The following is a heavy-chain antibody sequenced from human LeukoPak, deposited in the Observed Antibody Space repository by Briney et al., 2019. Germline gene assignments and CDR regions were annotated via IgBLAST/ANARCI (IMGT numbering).Heavy chain of an antibody. J-gene: IGHJ3*02. CDR3: AREPPDIVVVPAASDAFDI. V-gene: IGHV3-7*01. Sequence: PGGSLRLSCAASGFTFSSYWMSWVRQAPGKGLEWVANIKQDGSEKYYVDSVKGRFTISRDNAKNSLYLQMNSLRAEDTAVYYCAREPPDIVVVPAASDAFDIWGQGTMVTVSS. D-gene: IGHD2-2*01. CDR1: GFTFSSYW. CDR2: IKQDGSEK.